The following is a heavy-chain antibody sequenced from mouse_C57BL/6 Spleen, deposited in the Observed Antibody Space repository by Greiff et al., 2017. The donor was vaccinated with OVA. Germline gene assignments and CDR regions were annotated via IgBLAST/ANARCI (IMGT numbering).Heavy chain of an antibody. CDR3: ARYKRVYAMDY. CDR2: IYPGSGST. CDR1: GYTFTSYW. Sequence: QVQLKQPGAELVKPGASVKMSCKASGYTFTSYWITWVKQRPGQGLEWIGDIYPGSGSTNYNEKFKSKATLTVDTSSSTAYMQLSSLTSEDSAVYYCARYKRVYAMDYWGQGTSVTVSS. V-gene: IGHV1-55*01. J-gene: IGHJ4*01.